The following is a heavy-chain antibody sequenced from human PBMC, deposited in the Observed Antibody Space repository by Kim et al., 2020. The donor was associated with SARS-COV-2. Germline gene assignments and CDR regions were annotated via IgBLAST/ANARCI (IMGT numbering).Heavy chain of an antibody. J-gene: IGHJ2*01. V-gene: IGHV4-59*01. Sequence: KSRVTISVDTSKNQFSLKLSSVTAADTAVYYCARDRRYSSGYQGHWYFDLWGRGTLVTVSS. D-gene: IGHD6-19*01. CDR3: ARDRRYSSGYQGHWYFDL.